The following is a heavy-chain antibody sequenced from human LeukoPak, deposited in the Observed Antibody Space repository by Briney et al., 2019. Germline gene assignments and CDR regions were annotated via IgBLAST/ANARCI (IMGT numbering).Heavy chain of an antibody. CDR1: GFTFNSYT. J-gene: IGHJ4*02. D-gene: IGHD2-15*01. CDR2: ISGSRRYI. V-gene: IGHV3-21*01. Sequence: GGSLRLSCVAAGFTFNSYTMNWVRQAPGRGLEWVSSISGSRRYIYYGDSGKGRFTISRDNAKNSLFLQMNSLRAEDTAVYFCARGGHCSGGSCYTPDYWGQGTLVIVSS. CDR3: ARGGHCSGGSCYTPDY.